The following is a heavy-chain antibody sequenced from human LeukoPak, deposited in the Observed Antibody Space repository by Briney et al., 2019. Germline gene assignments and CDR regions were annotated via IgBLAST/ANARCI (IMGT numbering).Heavy chain of an antibody. D-gene: IGHD2-2*01. CDR3: ARDLKHCSSTSCYNWFDP. V-gene: IGHV3-30-3*01. J-gene: IGHJ5*02. Sequence: GGSLRLSCAASGFTFSSYAMHWVRRAPGKGLEWVAVISYDGSNKYYADSVKGRFTISRDNSKNTLYLQMNSLRAEDTAVYYCARDLKHCSSTSCYNWFDPWGQGTLVTVSS. CDR1: GFTFSSYA. CDR2: ISYDGSNK.